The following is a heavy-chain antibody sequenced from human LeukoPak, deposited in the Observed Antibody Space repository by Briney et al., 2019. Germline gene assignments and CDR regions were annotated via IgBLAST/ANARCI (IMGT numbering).Heavy chain of an antibody. J-gene: IGHJ4*02. CDR1: GFTFSSYS. D-gene: IGHD3-22*01. V-gene: IGHV3-48*01. CDR2: ISSSSSTI. Sequence: GGSLRLSCAASGFTFSSYSMNWVRQAPGKGLEWVSYISSSSSTIYYADSVKGRFTISRDNAKNSLYLQMNSLRAEDTALYYCAKDIVTRYYDSSGYYDYWGQGTLVTVSS. CDR3: AKDIVTRYYDSSGYYDY.